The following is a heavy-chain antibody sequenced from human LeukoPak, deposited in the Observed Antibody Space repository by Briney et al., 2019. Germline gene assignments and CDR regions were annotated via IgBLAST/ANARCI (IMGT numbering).Heavy chain of an antibody. V-gene: IGHV3-15*01. D-gene: IGHD5-12*01. Sequence: GGSLRLSCAASGFSFGSYAMSWVRQAPGKGLEWVARISAGGTENYATPVKARFTVSRDNSKSTVYLQMNSLTTEDTAVYYCTTAPTTNWLPYFDYWGQGTVVTVSS. CDR3: TTAPTTNWLPYFDY. CDR1: GFSFGSYA. CDR2: ISAGGTE. J-gene: IGHJ4*02.